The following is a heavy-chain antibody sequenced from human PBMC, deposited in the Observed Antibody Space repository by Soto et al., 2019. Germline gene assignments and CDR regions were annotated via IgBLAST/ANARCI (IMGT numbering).Heavy chain of an antibody. Sequence: QVQLVESGGGVVQPGRSLRLSCAASGFTFSSYGMHWVRQAPGKGLEWVAVISYDGSNKYYADSVKGRFTISRDNSTTTLYLKMNSLRAEDTAVYYCAKGVQYYDILTGFRSYYGMDVWGQGTTVTVSS. J-gene: IGHJ6*02. CDR3: AKGVQYYDILTGFRSYYGMDV. D-gene: IGHD3-9*01. CDR1: GFTFSSYG. V-gene: IGHV3-30*18. CDR2: ISYDGSNK.